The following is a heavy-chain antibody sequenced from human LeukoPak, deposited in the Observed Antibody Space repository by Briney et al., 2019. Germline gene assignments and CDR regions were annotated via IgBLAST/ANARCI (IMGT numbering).Heavy chain of an antibody. V-gene: IGHV1-69*13. CDR3: ARWGCSSTSCYDH. J-gene: IGHJ4*02. CDR2: IIPIFGTA. CDR1: GGTFSSYA. D-gene: IGHD2-2*01. Sequence: SVKVSCKASGGTFSSYAISWVRQAPGQGLKWMGGIIPIFGTANYAQKFQGRVTITADESTSTAYMELSSLRSEDTAVYYCARWGCSSTSCYDHWGQGTLVTVSS.